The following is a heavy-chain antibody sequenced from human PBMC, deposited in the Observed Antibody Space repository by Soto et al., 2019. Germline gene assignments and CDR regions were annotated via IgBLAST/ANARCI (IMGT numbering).Heavy chain of an antibody. CDR2: INPSGGST. CDR3: ATGQDRYYYAPSGAFAN. CDR1: GYTFTSYY. D-gene: IGHD3-10*01. V-gene: IGHV1-46*01. Sequence: ASVKVSCKASGYTFTSYYMHWVRQAPGQGLEWMGIINPSGGSTSYAQKFQGRVTMTRDTSTSTVYMELSSLRSEDTAVYYCATGQDRYYYAPSGAFANWGQGTMVTVSS. J-gene: IGHJ3*02.